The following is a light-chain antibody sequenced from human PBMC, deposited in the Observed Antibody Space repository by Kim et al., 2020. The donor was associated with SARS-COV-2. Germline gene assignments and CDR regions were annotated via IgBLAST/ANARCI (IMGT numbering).Light chain of an antibody. CDR2: EDD. CDR1: SGSIASNY. J-gene: IGLJ2*01. V-gene: IGLV6-57*03. Sequence: KTVTISCARSSGSIASNYVQWFQHRPGSAPSIIILEDDQRPSGVPDRFSGSIDSSSNSASLTISGLKTEDEADYYCQSYDSTNHVIFGGGTQLTVL. CDR3: QSYDSTNHVI.